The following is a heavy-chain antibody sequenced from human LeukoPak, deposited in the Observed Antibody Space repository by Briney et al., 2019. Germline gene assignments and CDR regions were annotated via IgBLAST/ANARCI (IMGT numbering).Heavy chain of an antibody. CDR2: VYDTGDT. V-gene: IGHV4-59*12. CDR3: ARTLTKYCSSTSCYMGPYYYYGMDV. CDR1: GTSITRTY. J-gene: IGHJ6*02. D-gene: IGHD2-2*02. Sequence: PSETLSLTCTVSGTSITRTYWSWIRQPPGRGLESVGYVYDTGDTNYNPSLKSRVTMSLDTSKNQFSLKLSSVTAADTAVYYCARTLTKYCSSTSCYMGPYYYYGMDVWGQGTTVTVSS.